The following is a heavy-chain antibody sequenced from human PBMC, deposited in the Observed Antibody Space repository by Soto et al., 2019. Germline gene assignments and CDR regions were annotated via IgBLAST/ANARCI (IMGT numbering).Heavy chain of an antibody. CDR3: ARRYSSGYHSYFDY. Sequence: VSCKASGGTFSSYAISWVRQAPGQGLEWMGGIIPIFGTANYAQKFQGRVTITADKSTSTAYMELSSLRSEDTAVYYCARRYSSGYHSYFDYWGQGTLVTVSS. CDR1: GGTFSSYA. CDR2: IIPIFGTA. J-gene: IGHJ4*02. D-gene: IGHD3-22*01. V-gene: IGHV1-69*06.